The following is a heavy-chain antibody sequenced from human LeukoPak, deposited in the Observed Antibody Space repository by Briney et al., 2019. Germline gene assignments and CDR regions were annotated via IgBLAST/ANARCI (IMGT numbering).Heavy chain of an antibody. CDR3: ARGYWGSDFDY. V-gene: IGHV1-3*01. CDR1: GYTFTSYA. D-gene: IGHD7-27*01. Sequence: ASVKVSCKASGYTFTSYAMHWVRQAPGQRLEWMGWINAGNGNTKYSQKFQGRVTITRNTSISTAYMELSSLRSEDTAVYYCARGYWGSDFDYWGQGTLVTVSS. J-gene: IGHJ4*02. CDR2: INAGNGNT.